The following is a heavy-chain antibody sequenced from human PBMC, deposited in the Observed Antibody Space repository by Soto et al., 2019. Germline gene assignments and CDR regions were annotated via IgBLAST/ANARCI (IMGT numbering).Heavy chain of an antibody. CDR2: INPSGGST. CDR3: ARVLEGSGWYFPFDY. Sequence: ASVKVSCKASGYTFTSYYMHWVLQAPGQGLEWMGIINPSGGSTSYAQKFQGRVTMTRDTSTSTVYMELSSLRSEDTAVYYCARVLEGSGWYFPFDYWGQGTLVTVSS. D-gene: IGHD6-19*01. CDR1: GYTFTSYY. V-gene: IGHV1-46*01. J-gene: IGHJ4*02.